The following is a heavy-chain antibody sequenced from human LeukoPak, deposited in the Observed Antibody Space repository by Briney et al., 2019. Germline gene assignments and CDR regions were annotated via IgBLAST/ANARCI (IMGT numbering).Heavy chain of an antibody. Sequence: GESLKISCKASGYKFTTYWIGWVRQMPGKGLEWMGNIYPGDLETRYSPSFQGQVTISADKSISTAYLQWGSLKASDTAMYYCARRRPTDYYDSSGTDFDYWGQGTLVTVSS. CDR2: IYPGDLET. J-gene: IGHJ4*02. D-gene: IGHD3-22*01. CDR1: GYKFTTYW. CDR3: ARRRPTDYYDSSGTDFDY. V-gene: IGHV5-51*01.